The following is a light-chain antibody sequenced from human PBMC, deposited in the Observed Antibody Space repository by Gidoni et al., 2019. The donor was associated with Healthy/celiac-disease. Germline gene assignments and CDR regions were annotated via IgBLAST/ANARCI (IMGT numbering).Light chain of an antibody. Sequence: QSALPQPASVSGSPGQSITIPCTGTSSDVGGYNYVSWYQQHPGKAPKLMIYDVSNRPSGVSNRFSGSKSGNTASLTISGLQAEDEADYYCSSYTSSSTLVFGGGTKLTV. CDR1: SSDVGGYNY. CDR2: DVS. CDR3: SSYTSSSTLV. V-gene: IGLV2-14*01. J-gene: IGLJ2*01.